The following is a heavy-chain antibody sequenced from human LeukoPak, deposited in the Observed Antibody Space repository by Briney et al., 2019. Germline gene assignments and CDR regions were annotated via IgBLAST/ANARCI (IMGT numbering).Heavy chain of an antibody. Sequence: PSETLSLTCTVSGGXTSGDHCNWIRQPPGKGLEWIGYIYYSGNTNYNPSLKSRVTISVDTSKNQFSLKLNSVTAADTAVYYCARRNDFGIWGQGTMVTVSS. CDR2: IYYSGNT. CDR3: ARRNDFGI. V-gene: IGHV4-59*08. CDR1: GGXTSGDH. J-gene: IGHJ3*02.